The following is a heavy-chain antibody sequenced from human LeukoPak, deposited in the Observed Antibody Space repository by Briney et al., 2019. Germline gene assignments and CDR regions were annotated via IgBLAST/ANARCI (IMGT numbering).Heavy chain of an antibody. J-gene: IGHJ4*02. Sequence: PSETLSLTCAVYGGSFSGYYWSWIRQSPGKGLEWIGEINHSGSTNYNPSLKSRVTISVDTSKNQFSLKLSSVTAADTAVYYCARGGGGWLPFDYWGQGNPGHRLL. CDR2: INHSGST. CDR1: GGSFSGYY. V-gene: IGHV4-34*01. D-gene: IGHD5-24*01. CDR3: ARGGGGWLPFDY.